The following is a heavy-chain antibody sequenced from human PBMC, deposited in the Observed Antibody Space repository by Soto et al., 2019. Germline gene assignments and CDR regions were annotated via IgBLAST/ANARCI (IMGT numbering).Heavy chain of an antibody. CDR1: GYTFTSYD. V-gene: IGHV1-8*01. J-gene: IGHJ6*02. CDR2: MNPNSGNT. CDR3: ARAGDTVVVVAATKLPYCIDV. D-gene: IGHD2-15*01. Sequence: GASVKGSCKAAGYTFTSYDINWVRQAPGQGLEWMGWMNPNSGNTGYAQKFQGRVTITRNTSISTAYLELNSLRSEDTAVYYCARAGDTVVVVAATKLPYCIDVWGHGIPVTV.